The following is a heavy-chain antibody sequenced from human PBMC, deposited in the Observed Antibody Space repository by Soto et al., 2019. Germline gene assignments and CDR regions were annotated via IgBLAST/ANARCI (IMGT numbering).Heavy chain of an antibody. CDR2: ISAYNGNT. V-gene: IGHV1-18*04. J-gene: IGHJ3*02. D-gene: IGHD3-10*01. CDR1: GYTFTSYG. CDR3: ARGYYYGSGSYYNPDAFDI. Sequence: ASVKVSCKASGYTFTSYGISWVRQAPGQGLGWMGWISAYNGNTNYAQKLQGRVTMTTDTSTSTAYMELRSLRSDDTAVYYCARGYYYGSGSYYNPDAFDIWGQGTMVTVSS.